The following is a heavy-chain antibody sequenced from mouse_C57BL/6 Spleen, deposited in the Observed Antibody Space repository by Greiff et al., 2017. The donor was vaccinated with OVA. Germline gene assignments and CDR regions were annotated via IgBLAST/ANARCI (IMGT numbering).Heavy chain of an antibody. CDR1: GYTFTSYW. J-gene: IGHJ3*01. D-gene: IGHD2-4*01. CDR3: AIWGGLPAWFAY. V-gene: IGHV1-74*01. Sequence: QVQLQQPGAELVKPGASVKVSCKASGYTFTSYWMHWVKQRPGQGLEWIGRIHPSDSDTNYNQKFKGKATLTVDKSSSTAYMQRSSLTSEDSAVYYCAIWGGLPAWFAYWGQGTLVTVSA. CDR2: IHPSDSDT.